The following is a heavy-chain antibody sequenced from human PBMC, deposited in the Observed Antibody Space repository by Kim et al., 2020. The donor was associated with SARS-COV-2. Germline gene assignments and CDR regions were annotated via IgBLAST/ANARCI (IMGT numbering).Heavy chain of an antibody. J-gene: IGHJ4*02. CDR2: GTTT. CDR3: ARERGGYDY. D-gene: IGHD1-26*01. Sequence: GTTTYYADSVKGRFTISRDNATNSLLLQMNSLSAEDTAVYYCARERGGYDYWGQGTLVTVSS. V-gene: IGHV3-48*03.